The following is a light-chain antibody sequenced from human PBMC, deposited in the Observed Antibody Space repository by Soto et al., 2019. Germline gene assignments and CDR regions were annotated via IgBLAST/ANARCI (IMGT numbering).Light chain of an antibody. CDR1: SSDVGGYNY. V-gene: IGLV2-8*01. Sequence: QSALTQPPPASGSPGQSVTISCTGTSSDVGGYNYVSWYQHHPGKAPKLMLYDVIKRPSGVPDRFSGSKSGNTASLTVSGLQAEDEADYYCSSYGGSNNFVVFGGGTKLTVL. CDR3: SSYGGSNNFVV. J-gene: IGLJ2*01. CDR2: DVI.